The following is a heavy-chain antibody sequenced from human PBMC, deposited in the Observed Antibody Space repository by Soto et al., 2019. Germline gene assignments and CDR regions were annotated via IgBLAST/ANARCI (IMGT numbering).Heavy chain of an antibody. CDR3: AKRPLKFEGSYFDY. V-gene: IGHV3-23*01. CDR2: ISGSGGST. Sequence: EVQVLDSGGGLVQPGGSLRLSCAASVFTFTNYPMAWVRQAPAKGLEWVSTISGSGGSTFYADSVKGRFTISRDNSKNTVYLQMNSLRVEDTAVYYCAKRPLKFEGSYFDYWGQGTLVTVSS. J-gene: IGHJ4*02. D-gene: IGHD3-10*01. CDR1: VFTFTNYP.